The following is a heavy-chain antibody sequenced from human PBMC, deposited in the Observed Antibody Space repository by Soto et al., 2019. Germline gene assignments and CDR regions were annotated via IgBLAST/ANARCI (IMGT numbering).Heavy chain of an antibody. CDR1: GGSFSGYY. D-gene: IGHD3-10*01. CDR2: INHSGST. CDR3: ARGTRELWFGEWRFKCNWFDP. J-gene: IGHJ5*02. Sequence: NPSETLSLTCAVYGGSFSGYYWSWIRQPPGKGLEWIGEINHSGSTNYNPSLKSRVTISVDTSKNQFSLKLSSVTAADTAVYYCARGTRELWFGEWRFKCNWFDPWGQGTLVTVSS. V-gene: IGHV4-34*01.